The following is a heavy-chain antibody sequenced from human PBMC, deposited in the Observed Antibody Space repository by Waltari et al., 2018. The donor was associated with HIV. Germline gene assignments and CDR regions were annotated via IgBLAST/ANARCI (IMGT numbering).Heavy chain of an antibody. CDR2: ISYDGSNK. J-gene: IGHJ6*02. D-gene: IGHD3-9*01. CDR3: VKVLGSDILTGYSYYYYGMDG. Sequence: QVQLVESGGGVVQPGRSLRLSCAASGFTFSSYGMHWVRQAPGKGLEWVAVISYDGSNKIVADSRKGRFTISRENSKNTLYLQMNSLRAEDTAVYYCVKVLGSDILTGYSYYYYGMDGWGQGTTVTVSS. V-gene: IGHV3-30*18. CDR1: GFTFSSYG.